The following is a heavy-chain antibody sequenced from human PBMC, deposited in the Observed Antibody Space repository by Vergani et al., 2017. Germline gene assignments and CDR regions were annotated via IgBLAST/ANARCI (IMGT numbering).Heavy chain of an antibody. CDR2: IYPGDSDT. V-gene: IGHV5-51*01. D-gene: IGHD2-15*01. Sequence: EVHLVQSGAEVKKPGESLKISCKGSGYSFTSYWIGWVRQMPGKGLEWMGIIYPGDSDTRYSPSFQGQVTISADKSISTAYLQWSSLKASDTAMYYCARHRGWGLVVVAATPWYYYYGMDVWGQ. CDR1: GYSFTSYW. CDR3: ARHRGWGLVVVAATPWYYYYGMDV. J-gene: IGHJ6*02.